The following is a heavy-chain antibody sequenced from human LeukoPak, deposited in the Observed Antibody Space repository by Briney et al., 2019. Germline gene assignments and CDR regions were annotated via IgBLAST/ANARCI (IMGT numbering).Heavy chain of an antibody. J-gene: IGHJ6*03. V-gene: IGHV4-39*01. CDR2: IYYSGTT. Sequence: SETLSLTCSVSGGSISSSSYYWNWIRQSPGKGLEWVGSIYYSGTTYYNSSLKSRVTISEDTSKNRFSLMLTSVTAAGTAVYYCARQVSDYFYYYIDVWGEGTTVIVSS. CDR3: ARQVSDYFYYYIDV. CDR1: GGSISSSSYY.